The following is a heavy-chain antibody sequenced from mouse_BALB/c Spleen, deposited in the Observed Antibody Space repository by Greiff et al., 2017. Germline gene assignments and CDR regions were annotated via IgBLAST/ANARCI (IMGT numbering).Heavy chain of an antibody. CDR2: INPNNGDT. V-gene: IGHV1-26*01. CDR3: ARLGFYYGSSYVGYFDV. J-gene: IGHJ1*01. D-gene: IGHD1-1*01. CDR1: GYTFTDYY. Sequence: VQLQQSGPELVKPGASVKMSCKASGYTFTDYYMKWVKQSHGKSLEWIGDINPNNGDTFYNQKFKGKATLTVDKSSSTAYMQLNSLTSEDSAVYYCARLGFYYGSSYVGYFDVWGAGTTVTVSS.